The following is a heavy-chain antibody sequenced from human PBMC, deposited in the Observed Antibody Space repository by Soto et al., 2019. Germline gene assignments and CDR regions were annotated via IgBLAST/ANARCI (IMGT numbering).Heavy chain of an antibody. J-gene: IGHJ6*03. CDR3: ARVIGIFGVVIPGDYYYYMDV. CDR1: GFTFSSYA. D-gene: IGHD3-3*01. CDR2: ISSNGGST. Sequence: GGSLRLSCAASGFTFSSYAMHWVRQAPGKGLEYVSTISSNGGSTYYANYVKGRFTISRDNSKNTLYLQMGSLRAEDMAVYYCARVIGIFGVVIPGDYYYYMDVWGKGTTVTVSS. V-gene: IGHV3-64*01.